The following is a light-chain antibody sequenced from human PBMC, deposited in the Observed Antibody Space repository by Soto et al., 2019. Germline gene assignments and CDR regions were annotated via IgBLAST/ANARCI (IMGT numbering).Light chain of an antibody. CDR2: DAS. V-gene: IGKV1-5*01. CDR1: QSISKW. CDR3: QQYNDHSTWT. J-gene: IGKJ1*01. Sequence: DIQMTQSPSSLSASVGDRVTITCRASQSISKWLAWYQQKPGKAPKVLIWDASSLQRGVPSRFSGSGFGTEFTLTISSLQPDDFATYYCQQYNDHSTWTFGQGTKVKIK.